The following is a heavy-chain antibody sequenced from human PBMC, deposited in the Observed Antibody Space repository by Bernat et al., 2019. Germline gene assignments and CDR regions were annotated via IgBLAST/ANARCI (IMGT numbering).Heavy chain of an antibody. CDR3: VRRSRVSGVVIYDYYYYMDV. J-gene: IGHJ6*03. CDR1: GFTFSDYY. V-gene: IGHV3-11*05. CDR2: ISSSSSYT. Sequence: QVQLVESGGGLVKPGGSLRLSCAASGFTFSDYYMSWIRQAPGKGLEWVSYISSSSSYTNYADSVKGRFTISRDNAKNSLYLQMNSLRAEDTAVYYCVRRSRVSGVVIYDYYYYMDVWGKGTTVTVSS. D-gene: IGHD3-3*01.